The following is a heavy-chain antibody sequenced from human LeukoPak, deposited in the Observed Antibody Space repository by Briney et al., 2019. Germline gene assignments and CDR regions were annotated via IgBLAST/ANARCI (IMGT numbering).Heavy chain of an antibody. CDR3: ARDLMYNVNCAGC. Sequence: PGGSLRLSCAASGFTFSSYEMNWVRQAPGKGLEWVSYISSSGSTIYYADSVKGRFTISRDNAKNSLYLQMNSLRAEDTAVYYCARDLMYNVNCAGCWGQGTLVTVSS. CDR2: ISSSGSTI. V-gene: IGHV3-48*03. D-gene: IGHD1-14*01. CDR1: GFTFSSYE. J-gene: IGHJ4*02.